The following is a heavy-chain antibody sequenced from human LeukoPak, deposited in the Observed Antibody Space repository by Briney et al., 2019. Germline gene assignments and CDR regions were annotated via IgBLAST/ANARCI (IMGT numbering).Heavy chain of an antibody. J-gene: IGHJ3*01. CDR1: GFTFSTYA. CDR2: VSDSGGRT. Sequence: PGGPLRLSCAAYGFTFSTYAMSWVRQAPGKGLEWVSAVSDSGGRTYYTDSMKGRFTISRDNSKDSLHLQINSLRAEDTAVYYCATGPTKDAFDLWGQGTKVTVSS. V-gene: IGHV3-23*01. CDR3: ATGPTKDAFDL. D-gene: IGHD2-8*01.